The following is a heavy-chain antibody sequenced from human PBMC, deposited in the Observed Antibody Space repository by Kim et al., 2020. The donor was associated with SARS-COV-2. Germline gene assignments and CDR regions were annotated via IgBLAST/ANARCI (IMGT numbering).Heavy chain of an antibody. J-gene: IGHJ4*02. V-gene: IGHV3-11*05. CDR3: ARVSLGSSSWYYFDY. Sequence: DSRKRRFTISRDNAKNSLYLQMNSLRADDTAVYYCARVSLGSSSWYYFDYWGQGTLVTVSS. D-gene: IGHD6-13*01.